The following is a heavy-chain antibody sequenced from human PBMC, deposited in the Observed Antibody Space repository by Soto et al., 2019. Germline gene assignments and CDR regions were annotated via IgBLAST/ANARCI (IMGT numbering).Heavy chain of an antibody. CDR3: ATRLLTGGGYYYYGMDV. J-gene: IGHJ6*02. CDR1: GYTLTELS. D-gene: IGHD3-9*01. V-gene: IGHV1-24*01. CDR2: FDPEDGET. Sequence: VASVKVSCKVSGYTLTELSMHWVRQAPGKGLEWMGGFDPEDGETIYAQKFQGRVTMTEDTSTDTAYMELSSLRSEDTAVYYCATRLLTGGGYYYYGMDVWGQGTTVTVSS.